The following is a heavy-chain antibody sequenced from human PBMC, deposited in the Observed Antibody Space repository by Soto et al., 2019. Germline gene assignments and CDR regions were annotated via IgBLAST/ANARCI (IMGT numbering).Heavy chain of an antibody. J-gene: IGHJ6*03. CDR3: ARGLIVWFGELSRRGGYYYYMDV. V-gene: IGHV4-34*01. Sequence: QVQLQQWGAGLLKPSETLSLTCAVYGGSFSGYQWSWIRQTPGKGLEWIGEINDSGNINYNPSLKSRVTLLVDTAKKQISLKLSSVTAADTAVYYCARGLIVWFGELSRRGGYYYYMDVWGKGTTVTVSS. D-gene: IGHD3-10*01. CDR1: GGSFSGYQ. CDR2: INDSGNI.